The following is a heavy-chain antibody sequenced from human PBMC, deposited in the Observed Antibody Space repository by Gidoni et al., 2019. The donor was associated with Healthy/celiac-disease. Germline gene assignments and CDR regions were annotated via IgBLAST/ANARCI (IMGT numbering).Heavy chain of an antibody. CDR3: TSIVGATFDY. J-gene: IGHJ4*02. CDR2: IRSKANSYAT. CDR1: GLTFSGSA. V-gene: IGHV3-73*02. Sequence: EVQLVESGGGLVQPGGSLKLSCAASGLTFSGSAMHWGRQASGKGLEGVGRIRSKANSYATAYAASVKGRFTISRDDSKNTAYLQMNSLKTEDTAVYYCTSIVGATFDYWGQGTLVTVSS. D-gene: IGHD1-26*01.